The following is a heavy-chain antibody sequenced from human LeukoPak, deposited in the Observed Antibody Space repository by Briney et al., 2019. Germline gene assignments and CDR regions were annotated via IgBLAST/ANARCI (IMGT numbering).Heavy chain of an antibody. CDR2: IWYDGSDK. Sequence: GGSLRLSCAASGFTFSTYGMHWVRQAPGMGLEWVAVIWYDGSDKYYADSVKGRFTISRDNSKNTLYLQMNSLRAEDTAVYYCVLRGGATDYWGQGTLVTVSS. V-gene: IGHV3-33*01. D-gene: IGHD3-16*01. CDR3: VLRGGATDY. J-gene: IGHJ4*02. CDR1: GFTFSTYG.